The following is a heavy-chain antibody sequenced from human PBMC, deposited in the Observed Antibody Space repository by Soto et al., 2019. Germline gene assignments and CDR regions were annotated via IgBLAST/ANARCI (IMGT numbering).Heavy chain of an antibody. J-gene: IGHJ5*02. CDR3: ARSSGGNFGIIIEGSNWFDP. CDR1: GDTFTSYY. D-gene: IGHD3-3*01. CDR2: INPHGGST. Sequence: QVRLVQSGAEVRRPGASVKVSCKAPGDTFTSYYLNWVRQAPGQGLEWRGAINPHGGSTKYAQKFQGRVTMTRDTARSTVYMELRSLRSDDTAIYYCARSSGGNFGIIIEGSNWFDPWGQGTLVTVSS. V-gene: IGHV1-46*01.